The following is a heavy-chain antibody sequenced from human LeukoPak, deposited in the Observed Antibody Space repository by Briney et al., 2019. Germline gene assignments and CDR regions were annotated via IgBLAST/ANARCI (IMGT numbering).Heavy chain of an antibody. Sequence: GGSLRLSCAASGFTFSSYWMSWVRKAPGKGLEWVPNIKKEGSEKYYVDPVKGRFTISRDNAKNSLYLQMNSLRAEDTAVYYCAREYSSGWYLGYYYYGMDVWGQGTTVTVSS. V-gene: IGHV3-7*01. J-gene: IGHJ6*02. D-gene: IGHD6-19*01. CDR1: GFTFSSYW. CDR2: IKKEGSEK. CDR3: AREYSSGWYLGYYYYGMDV.